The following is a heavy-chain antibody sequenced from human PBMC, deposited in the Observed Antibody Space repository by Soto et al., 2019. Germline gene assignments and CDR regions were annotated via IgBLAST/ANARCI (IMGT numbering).Heavy chain of an antibody. V-gene: IGHV1-18*01. CDR2: ISSHNGET. CDR1: GYLFTKYG. D-gene: IGHD1-26*01. CDR3: ARYISGFYSDWFDF. Sequence: QVQLVQSETEVKKPGASVKVSCKASGYLFTKYGVTWVRQAPGQGLEWMGWISSHNGETHYAQKVQGRVTMSIDTFTSTAYMDLRSLRSDDTAVYYCARYISGFYSDWFDFWGQGTLVTVSS. J-gene: IGHJ5*01.